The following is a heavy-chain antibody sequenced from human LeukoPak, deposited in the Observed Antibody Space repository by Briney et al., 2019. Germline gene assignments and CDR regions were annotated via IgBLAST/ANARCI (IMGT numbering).Heavy chain of an antibody. V-gene: IGHV4-34*01. Sequence: SETLSLTCAVYGGSFSGYYWSWIRQPPGKGLEWIGEINHSGSTNYNPSLKSRVTISVDTSKNQFSLKLSSVTAADTAVYYCARAVGHARFDYWGQGTLVTVSS. J-gene: IGHJ4*02. CDR1: GGSFSGYY. CDR3: ARAVGHARFDY. D-gene: IGHD3-16*01. CDR2: INHSGST.